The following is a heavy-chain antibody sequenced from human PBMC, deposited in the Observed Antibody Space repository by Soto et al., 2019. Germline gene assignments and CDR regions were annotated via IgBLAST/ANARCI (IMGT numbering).Heavy chain of an antibody. J-gene: IGHJ4*02. CDR2: INSDGSST. CDR1: GFTFSSYW. Sequence: PRLSCAASGFTFSSYWMHWVRQAPGKGLVWVSRINSDGSSTSYADSVKGRFTISRDNAKNTLYLQMNSLRAEDTAVYYCARVGYSYGPNEYYFDYWGQGTLVTVSS. CDR3: ARVGYSYGPNEYYFDY. D-gene: IGHD5-18*01. V-gene: IGHV3-74*01.